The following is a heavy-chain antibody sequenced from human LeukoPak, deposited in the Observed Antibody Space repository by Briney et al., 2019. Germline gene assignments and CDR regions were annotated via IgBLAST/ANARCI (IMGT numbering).Heavy chain of an antibody. Sequence: SETLSLTCTVSGGSISSGDYYWSWIRQPAGKGLEWIGYVYYSGSTYYNPSLKSRVTISVDTSKNQFSLKLSSVTAADTAVYYCASELVDTAMDSYYYYGMDVWGQGTTVTVSS. CDR1: GGSISSGDYY. J-gene: IGHJ6*02. D-gene: IGHD5-18*01. V-gene: IGHV4-30-4*01. CDR2: VYYSGST. CDR3: ASELVDTAMDSYYYYGMDV.